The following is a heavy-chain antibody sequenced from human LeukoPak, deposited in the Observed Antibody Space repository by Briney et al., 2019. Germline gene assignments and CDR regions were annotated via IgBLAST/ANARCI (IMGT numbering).Heavy chain of an antibody. CDR3: ARGRGGTYPPGIY. Sequence: GGSLRLSCAASGLTFSSHGMHWVRQAPGKGLEWVAVMWDDESNKYYADSVKGRSTISRDNSKNILYLQMNNLGAEDTAVYYCARGRGGTYPPGIYWGQGTLVTVSS. J-gene: IGHJ4*02. D-gene: IGHD1-26*01. CDR2: MWDDESNK. V-gene: IGHV3-33*01. CDR1: GLTFSSHG.